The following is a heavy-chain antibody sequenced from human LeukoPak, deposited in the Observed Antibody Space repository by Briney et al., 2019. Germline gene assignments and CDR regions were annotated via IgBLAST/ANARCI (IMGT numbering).Heavy chain of an antibody. CDR3: ATSIL. Sequence: LSLTCAVYGGSFSGYYWSWIRQPPGKGLEWVSYISSSSSTIYYADAVKGRFTVSRDNAKNSLYLQMNSLRAEDTAVYYCATSILWGQGTLVTVSS. V-gene: IGHV3-11*04. J-gene: IGHJ4*02. D-gene: IGHD6-6*01. CDR1: GGSFSGYY. CDR2: ISSSSSTI.